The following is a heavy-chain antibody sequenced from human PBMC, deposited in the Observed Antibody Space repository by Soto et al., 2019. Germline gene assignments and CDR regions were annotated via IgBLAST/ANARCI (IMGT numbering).Heavy chain of an antibody. CDR1: GFTLSNYA. Sequence: GGSLRLSCAASGFTLSNYAMSWVRQAPGKGLEWVSAISGGGGNTYYADSVKGRFTISRDNSKNTLYLQVTSLRAEDTAVYYCARDLVIQVVTSYYYYGMDVWGQGTTVTVSS. D-gene: IGHD3-16*02. V-gene: IGHV3-23*01. J-gene: IGHJ6*02. CDR2: ISGGGGNT. CDR3: ARDLVIQVVTSYYYYGMDV.